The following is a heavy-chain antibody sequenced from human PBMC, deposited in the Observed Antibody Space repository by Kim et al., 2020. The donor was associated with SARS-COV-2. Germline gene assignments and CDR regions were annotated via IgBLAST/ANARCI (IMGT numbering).Heavy chain of an antibody. CDR2: ISASGGDT. V-gene: IGHV3-23*01. CDR3: AKVTTITAPFYDY. CDR1: GFTFSSYA. D-gene: IGHD1-20*01. Sequence: GGSLRLSCAASGFTFSSYALSWVRQAPGKGLEWVSGISASGGDTYYADSVQGRFTISRDNSKNALNLEMNSLRAEDTALYYCAKVTTITAPFYDYCGQGT. J-gene: IGHJ4*02.